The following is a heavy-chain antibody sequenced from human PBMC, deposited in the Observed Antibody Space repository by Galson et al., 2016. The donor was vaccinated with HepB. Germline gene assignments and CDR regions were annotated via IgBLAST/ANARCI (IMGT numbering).Heavy chain of an antibody. CDR2: IANSGYST. V-gene: IGHV3-23*01. CDR1: GFTLSKFA. D-gene: IGHD1-26*01. CDR3: AKDAGLLDWYFDL. J-gene: IGHJ2*01. Sequence: SLRLSCAASGFTLSKFAMTWVRQAPGKGLQWVATIANSGYSTYYADSVKGRFTISRDNSKNTLNLQMNSLRAEDTAMYYCAKDAGLLDWYFDLWGRGTLVTVSS.